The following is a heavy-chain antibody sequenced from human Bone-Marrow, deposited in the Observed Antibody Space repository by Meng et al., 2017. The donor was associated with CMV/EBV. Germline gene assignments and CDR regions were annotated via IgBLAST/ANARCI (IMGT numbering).Heavy chain of an antibody. CDR2: IYYSGST. CDR3: ARDKSGFNYYFDY. CDR1: GGSVSSGSYY. V-gene: IGHV4-61*01. D-gene: IGHD5-24*01. J-gene: IGHJ4*02. Sequence: SETLSLTCTVSGGSVSSGSYYWSWIRQPPGKGLEWIGYIYYSGSTNYNPSLKSRVTISVDTSKNQFSLKLSSVTAADTAVYYCARDKSGFNYYFDYWGRGTLVTVSS.